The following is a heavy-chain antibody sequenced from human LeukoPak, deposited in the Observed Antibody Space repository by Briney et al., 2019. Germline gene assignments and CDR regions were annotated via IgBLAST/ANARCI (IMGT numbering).Heavy chain of an antibody. Sequence: PGRSLRLSCATSGFTFSSYGMHWVRQVPGKGLEWVTVISHDAKSTYHVDSVKGRFTISRDNSKNTLYLQMNSLRAEDTAVYYCARDFGYCSGGSCPEVLDYWGQGTLVTVSS. CDR1: GFTFSSYG. V-gene: IGHV3-33*08. CDR2: ISHDAKST. J-gene: IGHJ4*02. D-gene: IGHD2-15*01. CDR3: ARDFGYCSGGSCPEVLDY.